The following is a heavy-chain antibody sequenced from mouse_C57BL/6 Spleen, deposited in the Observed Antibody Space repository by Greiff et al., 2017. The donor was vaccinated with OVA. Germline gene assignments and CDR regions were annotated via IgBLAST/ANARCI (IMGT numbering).Heavy chain of an antibody. CDR1: GYTFTDYY. D-gene: IGHD2-2*01. CDR3: ASSGYGDDVAYAKDG. Sequence: EVQLKESGPELVKPGASVKMSCKASGYTFTDYYMHWVKQSPGKSLEWLGYINPNNGGTSYTQKFTGKATLTVTRSCSTAYIERRSLTSEESAVYYGASSGYGDDVAYAKDGWGQGTSVTVAS. J-gene: IGHJ4*01. V-gene: IGHV1-22*01. CDR2: INPNNGGT.